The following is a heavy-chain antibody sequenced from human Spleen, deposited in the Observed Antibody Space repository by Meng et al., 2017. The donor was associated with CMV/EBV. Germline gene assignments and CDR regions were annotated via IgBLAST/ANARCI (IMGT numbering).Heavy chain of an antibody. Sequence: KVSCKGSGYSFTSYWIGWVRQMPGKGLEWMGIIYPGDSDTRYSPSFQGQVTISADKSISTAYLQWSSLRASDTATYYCARRGGVASAGYYFDYWGQGTLVTVSS. J-gene: IGHJ4*02. V-gene: IGHV5-51*01. CDR1: GYSFTSYW. CDR2: IYPGDSDT. D-gene: IGHD6-13*01. CDR3: ARRGGVASAGYYFDY.